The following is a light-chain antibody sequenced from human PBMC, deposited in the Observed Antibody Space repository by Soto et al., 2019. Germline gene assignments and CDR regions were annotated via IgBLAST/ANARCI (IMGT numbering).Light chain of an antibody. CDR1: QSVAGY. CDR3: RQRSKWPVLT. CDR2: DAS. J-gene: IGKJ4*01. Sequence: EIVLTQSPANLSLSPGERATLFCRASQSVAGYIAWYQQKPGQSPRLLIYDASHRATGIPARFSGSGSGTDFTLTISSLEPDDFAVYHCRQRSKWPVLTFGGGTRVEI. V-gene: IGKV3-11*01.